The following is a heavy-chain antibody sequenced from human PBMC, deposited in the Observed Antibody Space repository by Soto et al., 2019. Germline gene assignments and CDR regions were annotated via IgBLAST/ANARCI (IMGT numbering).Heavy chain of an antibody. CDR3: AKYWFSDSSGYYNFDY. D-gene: IGHD3-22*01. J-gene: IGHJ4*02. V-gene: IGHV3-23*01. CDR1: GFTFSSYA. CDR2: ISGSGGST. Sequence: GGSLRLSCAASGFTFSSYAMSWVRQAPGKGLEWVSAISGSGGSTYYADSVKGRFTISRDNSKNTLYLQMNSLRAEDTAVYYCAKYWFSDSSGYYNFDYWGQGTLVTVS.